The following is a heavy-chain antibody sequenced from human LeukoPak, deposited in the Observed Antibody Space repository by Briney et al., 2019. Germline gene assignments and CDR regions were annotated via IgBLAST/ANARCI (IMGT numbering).Heavy chain of an antibody. CDR1: GYSISSGYY. D-gene: IGHD3-16*01. CDR2: ISPSGDIL. J-gene: IGHJ1*01. V-gene: IGHV3-23*01. Sequence: ETLFLTCTVSGYSISSGYYWGWVRQAPGKGLEWVSGISPSGDILYYVDSVKGQFTISRDNSKNTVYLQMNSLRAEDTAVYYCAKDDAWGRFQHWGQGTLVTVSS. CDR3: AKDDAWGRFQH.